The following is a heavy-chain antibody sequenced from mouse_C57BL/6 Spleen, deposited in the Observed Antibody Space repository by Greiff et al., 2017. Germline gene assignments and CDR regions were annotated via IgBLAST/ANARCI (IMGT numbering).Heavy chain of an antibody. CDR1: GYSITSGYY. V-gene: IGHV3-6*01. CDR3: AREGAYYSNYEDWFAY. J-gene: IGHJ3*01. CDR2: ISYDGSN. D-gene: IGHD2-5*01. Sequence: EVHLVESGPGLVKPSQSLSLTCSVTGYSITSGYYWNWIRQFPGNKLEWMGYISYDGSNNYNPSLKNRISITRDTSKNQFFLKLNSVTTEDTATYYCAREGAYYSNYEDWFAYWGQGTLVTVSA.